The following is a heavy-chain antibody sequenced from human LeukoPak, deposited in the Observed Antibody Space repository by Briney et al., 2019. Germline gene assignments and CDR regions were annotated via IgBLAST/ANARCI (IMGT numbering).Heavy chain of an antibody. J-gene: IGHJ4*02. D-gene: IGHD3-16*02. V-gene: IGHV4-34*01. Sequence: SETLSLTCAVYGGSFSGYYWSWIRQPPGKGLEWIGEINHSGSTNYNPSLKSRVTISVDTSKNQFSLKLSSVTAADTAVYYCARLDYDYVWGSYRYIGDWGQGTLVTVSS. CDR3: ARLDYDYVWGSYRYIGD. CDR2: INHSGST. CDR1: GGSFSGYY.